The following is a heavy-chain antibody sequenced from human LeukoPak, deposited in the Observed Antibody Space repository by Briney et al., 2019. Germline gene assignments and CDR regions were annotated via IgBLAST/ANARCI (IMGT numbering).Heavy chain of an antibody. V-gene: IGHV3-21*01. D-gene: IGHD3-22*01. CDR3: ARDDSSGYYSY. Sequence: GGSLRLSCAASGFTFSSSSMNWVRQAPRKGLEWVSSISSSSSYIYYADSVKGRFTISRDNAKNSLYLQMDSLRAEDTAVYYCARDDSSGYYSYWGQGTLVTVSS. CDR1: GFTFSSSS. CDR2: ISSSSSYI. J-gene: IGHJ4*02.